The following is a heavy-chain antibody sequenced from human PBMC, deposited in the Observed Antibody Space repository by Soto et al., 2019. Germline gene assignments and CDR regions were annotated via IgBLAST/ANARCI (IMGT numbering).Heavy chain of an antibody. D-gene: IGHD3-3*01. CDR1: GFTFSSYA. CDR2: ISYDGSNK. J-gene: IGHJ4*02. V-gene: IGHV3-30-3*01. CDR3: ARDHRAEGFFECSYYSDY. Sequence: QVQLVESGGGVVQPGRSLRLSCAASGFTFSSYAMHWVRQAPGKGLEWVAVISYDGSNKYYADSVKGRFTISRDNSKNTPYLQLYSLRAEDTAVYYSARDHRAEGFFECSYYSDYCGQGTLVTVSS.